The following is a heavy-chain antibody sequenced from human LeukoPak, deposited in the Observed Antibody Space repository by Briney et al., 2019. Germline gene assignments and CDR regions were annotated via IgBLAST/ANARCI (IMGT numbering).Heavy chain of an antibody. CDR2: IYYSGST. CDR1: GGSISSYY. D-gene: IGHD6-13*01. J-gene: IGHJ4*02. CDR3: ARHWDSSSWYYFDY. Sequence: TSETLSLTCTVSGGSISSYYWSWIRQPPGKGLEWIGYIYYSGSTNYNPSLKSRVTISVDTSKNQFSLKLSSVTAADTAVYYCARHWDSSSWYYFDYWGQGTLVTVSS. V-gene: IGHV4-59*08.